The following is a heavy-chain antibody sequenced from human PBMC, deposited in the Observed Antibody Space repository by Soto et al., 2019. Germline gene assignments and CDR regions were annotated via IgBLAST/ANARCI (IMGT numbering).Heavy chain of an antibody. CDR1: GYSFTSYW. J-gene: IGHJ6*02. D-gene: IGHD3-9*01. Sequence: GESLKISCKGSGYSFTSYWIGWVRQMPGKGLEWMGIIYPGDSDTRYSPSFQGQVTISADKSISTAYLQWSSLKASDTAMYYCARRGEPYYDILTGYYLNGMDVWGQGTTVTVSS. CDR3: ARRGEPYYDILTGYYLNGMDV. V-gene: IGHV5-51*01. CDR2: IYPGDSDT.